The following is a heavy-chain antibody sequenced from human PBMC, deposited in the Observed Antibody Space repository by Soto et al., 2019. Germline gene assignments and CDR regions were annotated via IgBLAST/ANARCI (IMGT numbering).Heavy chain of an antibody. D-gene: IGHD2-21*01. CDR3: ATGVWYYFDY. CDR2: INKNGCTV. V-gene: IGHV3-48*03. CDR1: GVTLSSYE. Sequence: GGSLRLSCAVFGVTLSSYEMNWVRQAPGKGLEWVSYINKNGCTVSYADSVKGRFTISRDNAENSLHLQMNSLRAEDTAVYYCATGVWYYFDYWCQGA. J-gene: IGHJ4*02.